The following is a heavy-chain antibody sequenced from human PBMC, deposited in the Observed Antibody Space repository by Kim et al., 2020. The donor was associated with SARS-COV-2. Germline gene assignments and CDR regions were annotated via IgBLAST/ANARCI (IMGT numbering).Heavy chain of an antibody. CDR1: GFTFSSYS. CDR2: ISSSSSYI. Sequence: GGSLRLSCAASGFTFSSYSMNWVRQAPGKGLEWVSSISSSSSYIYYADSVKGRLTISRDNAKNSLYLQMNSLRAEDTAVYYCARDGSFYYYDSSGYFDWGQGTLVTVSS. CDR3: ARDGSFYYYDSSGYFD. J-gene: IGHJ4*02. V-gene: IGHV3-21*01. D-gene: IGHD3-22*01.